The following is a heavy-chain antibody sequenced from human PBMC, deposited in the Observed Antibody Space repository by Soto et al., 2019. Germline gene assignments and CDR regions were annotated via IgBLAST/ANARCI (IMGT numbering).Heavy chain of an antibody. Sequence: ASVKVSCKASGYTFTSYAMHWVRQAPGQRLEWMGWINAGNGNTKYSQKFQGRVTITRDTSASTAYMELSSLRSEDTAVYYCARGVPAAMPAFDIWGQGTMVTVSS. J-gene: IGHJ3*02. V-gene: IGHV1-3*01. CDR1: GYTFTSYA. D-gene: IGHD2-2*01. CDR2: INAGNGNT. CDR3: ARGVPAAMPAFDI.